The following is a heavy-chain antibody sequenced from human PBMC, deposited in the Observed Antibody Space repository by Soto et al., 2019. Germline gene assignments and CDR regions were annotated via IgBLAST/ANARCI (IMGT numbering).Heavy chain of an antibody. Sequence: QVQLVQSGAEVKKPGASVKVSCKASGYTFTSYVIHWVRQAPGQRLEWMGWINTDDGNTKYSQEFQGRVTITRDTSASTLYMELSSLKSEDTAVFYCASLSSGSGVYWGQGSLVTVSS. J-gene: IGHJ4*02. V-gene: IGHV1-3*04. CDR1: GYTFTSYV. CDR2: INTDDGNT. CDR3: ASLSSGSGVY. D-gene: IGHD1-26*01.